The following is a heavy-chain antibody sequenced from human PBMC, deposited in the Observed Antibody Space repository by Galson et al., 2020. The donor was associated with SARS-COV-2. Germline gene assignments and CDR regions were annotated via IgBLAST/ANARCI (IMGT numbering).Heavy chain of an antibody. CDR3: ARVFYDFWSGYWENYYYMDV. Sequence: GESLKISCKASGYTFTSYGISWVRQAPGQGLEWMGWISAYNGNTNYAQKLQGRVTMTTDTSTSTAYMELRSLKSDDTAVYYCARVFYDFWSGYWENYYYMDVWGKGTTVTVSS. CDR2: ISAYNGNT. D-gene: IGHD3-3*01. V-gene: IGHV1-18*04. J-gene: IGHJ6*03. CDR1: GYTFTSYG.